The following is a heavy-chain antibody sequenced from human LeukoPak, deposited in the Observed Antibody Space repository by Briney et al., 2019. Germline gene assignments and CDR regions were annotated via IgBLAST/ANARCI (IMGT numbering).Heavy chain of an antibody. V-gene: IGHV1-24*01. CDR3: ATASAVAGYYFDY. CDR2: FDPEDGET. CDR1: GYTLTELS. D-gene: IGHD6-19*01. J-gene: IGHJ4*02. Sequence: ASVKVSCKVSGYTLTELSMHWVRQAPGKGLEWMGGFDPEDGETIYAQKFQGRVTMTEDISTDTAYMELSSLRSEDTAVYYCATASAVAGYYFDYWGQGTLVTVSS.